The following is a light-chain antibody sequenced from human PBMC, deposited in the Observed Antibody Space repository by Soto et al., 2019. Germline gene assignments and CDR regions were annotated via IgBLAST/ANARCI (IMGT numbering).Light chain of an antibody. Sequence: EIVMAQSPATLSVSPGERATLSCRASQSVGANLAWYQQKPGQAPRLLIYGASTRATGFPASFSGSDSGTEFTLTISSLQSEDFGVYSCQQYNSWPLTFGGGTTVQIK. V-gene: IGKV3-15*01. CDR1: QSVGAN. J-gene: IGKJ4*01. CDR2: GAS. CDR3: QQYNSWPLT.